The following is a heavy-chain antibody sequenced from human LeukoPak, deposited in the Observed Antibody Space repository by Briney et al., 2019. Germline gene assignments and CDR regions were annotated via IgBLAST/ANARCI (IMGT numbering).Heavy chain of an antibody. D-gene: IGHD6-13*01. CDR2: IYNSGST. CDR1: GGSISSGNYC. CDR3: ARRHPGIAAAGNWFDP. Sequence: PSETLSLTCTVSGGSISSGNYCWSWIRQPAGKGLEWIGHIYNSGSTNYNPSLKSRVTISVDTSKNQFSLKVTSVTAADTAVYYCARRHPGIAAAGNWFDPWGQGTLVTVSS. J-gene: IGHJ5*02. V-gene: IGHV4-61*09.